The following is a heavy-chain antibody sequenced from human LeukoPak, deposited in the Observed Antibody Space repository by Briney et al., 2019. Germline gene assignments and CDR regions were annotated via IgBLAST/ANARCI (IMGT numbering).Heavy chain of an antibody. CDR3: ARRHDGGGWDYYAMDV. V-gene: IGHV5-51*01. Sequence: GESLKISCKGSGYRFTSYWLAWVRQMPGKGREWMGVIYPADSDTRYSPSFQGQVTISADKSISTAYLQWSSLKASDTAMYYCARRHDGGGWDYYAMDVWGQGTTVTVSS. D-gene: IGHD4-23*01. CDR1: GYRFTSYW. J-gene: IGHJ6*02. CDR2: IYPADSDT.